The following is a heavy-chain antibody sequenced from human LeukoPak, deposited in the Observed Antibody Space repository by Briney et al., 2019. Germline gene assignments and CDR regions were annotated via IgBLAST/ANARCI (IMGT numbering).Heavy chain of an antibody. V-gene: IGHV3-48*02. CDR2: ISSSSSTI. D-gene: IGHD6-13*01. J-gene: IGHJ4*02. CDR3: ARSSSWYLYYFDY. CDR1: GFTFSSYS. Sequence: GGSLRLSCAASGFTFSSYSMNWVRQAPGKGLEWVSYISSSSSTIYYADSVKGRFTISRDNAKDSLYLQMNSLRDEDTAVYYCARSSSWYLYYFDYWGQGTLVTVSS.